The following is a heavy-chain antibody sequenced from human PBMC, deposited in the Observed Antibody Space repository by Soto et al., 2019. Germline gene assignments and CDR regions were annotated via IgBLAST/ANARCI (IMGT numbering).Heavy chain of an antibody. Sequence: GGSLRLSCAASGFTFSNYWMSWVRQAPGKGLEWVANIKQDGSHKFYVDSVKGRFTMSRDNGRNSLYLQMSSLRAEDTAVYYCARGSSVYDSSGYGFDYRRQGSLVTVSS. V-gene: IGHV3-7*01. CDR3: ARGSSVYDSSGYGFDY. D-gene: IGHD3-22*01. CDR2: IKQDGSHK. CDR1: GFTFSNYW. J-gene: IGHJ4*02.